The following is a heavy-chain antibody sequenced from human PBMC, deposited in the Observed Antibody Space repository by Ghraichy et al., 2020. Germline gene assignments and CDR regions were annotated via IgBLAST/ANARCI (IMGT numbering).Heavy chain of an antibody. Sequence: ASVKVSCKASGYTFTSYGISWVRQAPGQGLEWMGWISAYNGDTNYAQKLQGRVTMTTDTSTSTAYMELRSLRSDDTAVYYCARDVGYCSSTSCYTGGWFDPWGQGTLVTVSS. J-gene: IGHJ5*02. V-gene: IGHV1-18*01. CDR3: ARDVGYCSSTSCYTGGWFDP. D-gene: IGHD2-2*02. CDR1: GYTFTSYG. CDR2: ISAYNGDT.